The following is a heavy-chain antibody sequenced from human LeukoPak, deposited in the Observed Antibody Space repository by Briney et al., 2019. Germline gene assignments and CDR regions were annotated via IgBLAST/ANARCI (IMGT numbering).Heavy chain of an antibody. D-gene: IGHD3-16*01. CDR3: ARGYEYGWFDP. CDR1: GYTFTYYY. CDR2: INPKNGGT. J-gene: IGHJ5*02. V-gene: IGHV1-2*02. Sequence: GASVKVSCKASGYTFTYYYLHWVRQAPGQGLEWMGWINPKNGGTNYAQKFQGRVTMTRDTSITTANMELSRLRSDDMAVYYCARGYEYGWFDPWGQGTLVTVSS.